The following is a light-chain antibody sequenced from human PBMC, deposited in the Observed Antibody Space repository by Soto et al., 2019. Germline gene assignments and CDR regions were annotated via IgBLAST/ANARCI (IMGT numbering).Light chain of an antibody. CDR3: QQYGRTSWT. J-gene: IGKJ1*01. CDR2: GAS. CDR1: QSVSTNF. V-gene: IGKV3-20*01. Sequence: IVLTQCTGTLSLSPGDGATLSCRASQSVSTNFFAWYQQKPGQAPRLLIYGASTRATGIPDRFSGSGSGTDFTLTISRLEPEDFAVYYCQQYGRTSWTFGQGTKVDIK.